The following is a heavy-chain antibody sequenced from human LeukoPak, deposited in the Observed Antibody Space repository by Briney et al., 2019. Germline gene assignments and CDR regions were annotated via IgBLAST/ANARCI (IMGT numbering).Heavy chain of an antibody. Sequence: SETLSLTCAVYGGSFSGYYWSWIRQPPGKGLEWIGEINHSGSTNYNPSLKGRVTISVDTSKNQFSLKLSSVTAADTAVYYCARGKAGGFDYWGQGTLVTVSS. D-gene: IGHD6-19*01. CDR2: INHSGST. J-gene: IGHJ4*02. V-gene: IGHV4-34*01. CDR3: ARGKAGGFDY. CDR1: GGSFSGYY.